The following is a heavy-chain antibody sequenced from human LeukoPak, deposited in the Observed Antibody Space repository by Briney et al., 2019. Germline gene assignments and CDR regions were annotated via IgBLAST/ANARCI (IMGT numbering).Heavy chain of an antibody. CDR1: GGSISSSW. CDR2: VYTSGTT. V-gene: IGHV4-4*07. D-gene: IGHD2-8*01. CDR3: ARGGSTNGNNWLDP. Sequence: PSETLSLTCTISGGSISSSWWNWIRQPAGKGLEWIGRVYTSGTTNYNPSLKSRVTVSIDTSRSQFSLKLTSVTAAATAVYYCARGGSTNGNNWLDPWGQGTLVTVSS. J-gene: IGHJ5*02.